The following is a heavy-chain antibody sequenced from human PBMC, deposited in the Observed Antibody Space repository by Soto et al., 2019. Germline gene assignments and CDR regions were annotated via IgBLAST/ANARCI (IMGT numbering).Heavy chain of an antibody. CDR2: ISYDGSNK. CDR1: GFTFSSYA. V-gene: IGHV3-30-3*01. Sequence: GGSLRLSCAASGFTFSSYAMHRVRQAPGKGLEWVAVISYDGSNKYYADPVKGRFTISRDNSKNTLYLKMDSLKVEDTALYYCAKVGGSLMSLYDFDSWGKGT. CDR3: AKVGGSLMSLYDFDS. D-gene: IGHD1-26*01. J-gene: IGHJ4*02.